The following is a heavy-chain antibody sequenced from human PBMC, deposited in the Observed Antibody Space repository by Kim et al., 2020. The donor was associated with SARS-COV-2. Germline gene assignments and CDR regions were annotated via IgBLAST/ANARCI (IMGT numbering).Heavy chain of an antibody. CDR3: AATVTKGYVDY. J-gene: IGHJ4*02. Sequence: GYADSVKGRFTISRDNAQNTLYLQMNSLRAEDTAVYYCAATVTKGYVDYWAQGTLVSVSS. V-gene: IGHV3-74*01. D-gene: IGHD4-17*01.